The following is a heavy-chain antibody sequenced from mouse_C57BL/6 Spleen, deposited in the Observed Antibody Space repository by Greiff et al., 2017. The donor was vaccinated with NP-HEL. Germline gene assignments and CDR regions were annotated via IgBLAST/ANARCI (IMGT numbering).Heavy chain of an antibody. D-gene: IGHD2-3*01. J-gene: IGHJ4*01. CDR2: INPSSGYT. CDR1: GYTFTSYW. V-gene: IGHV1-7*01. Sequence: VQLQQSGAELAKPGASVKLSCKASGYTFTSYWMHWVKQRPGQGLEWIGYINPSSGYTKYNQKFKDKATLTADKSSSTAYMQLSSLTYEDAAVYYCERSFYDYGAMDYWGQGTSVTVSS. CDR3: ERSFYDYGAMDY.